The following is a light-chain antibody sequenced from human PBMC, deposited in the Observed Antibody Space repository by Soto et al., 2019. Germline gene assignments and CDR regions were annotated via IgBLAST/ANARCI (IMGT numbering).Light chain of an antibody. CDR3: QQSETYPLA. J-gene: IGKJ5*01. CDR1: QSISSW. Sequence: DIQMTQSPSTLSASVGDRVIITCRASQSISSWLAWYQQKPGKAPKLLIYKASSLESGVPSRFSGSGSGTEFTLTISSLQPGDFATYYCQQSETYPLAFGQGTRLEIK. CDR2: KAS. V-gene: IGKV1-5*03.